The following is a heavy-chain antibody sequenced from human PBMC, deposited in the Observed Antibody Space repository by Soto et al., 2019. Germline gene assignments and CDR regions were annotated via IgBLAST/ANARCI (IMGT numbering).Heavy chain of an antibody. CDR2: IIPYYNTL. V-gene: IGHV1-69*01. CDR1: EGTFNSYA. D-gene: IGHD6-13*01. Sequence: QAQVVQSGAEVRKPGSSVKLSCKASEGTFNSYAIAWVRQAPGQGLEWMGGIIPYYNTLNYAQKFQDRVTLTSDDSTNTVYMELSSLRSDDTAVYFCASGASRWYPYFFDSLAQGTLVTVSS. J-gene: IGHJ4*02. CDR3: ASGASRWYPYFFDS.